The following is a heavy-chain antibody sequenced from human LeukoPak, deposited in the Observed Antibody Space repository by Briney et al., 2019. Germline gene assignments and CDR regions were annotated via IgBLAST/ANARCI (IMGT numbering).Heavy chain of an antibody. J-gene: IGHJ4*02. D-gene: IGHD3-10*01. V-gene: IGHV3-53*01. CDR1: GFTVSSNY. CDR2: IYSDGST. CDR3: ALTMVHLGRLDYYFHY. Sequence: PGGSLRLSCAASGFTVSSNYMSWVRQAQGKGLEWVSVIYSDGSTYYADSVKGRFTISRDSSKNTLHLQVNSLRAEDTAVYYCALTMVHLGRLDYYFHYWGRGTPVTVSS.